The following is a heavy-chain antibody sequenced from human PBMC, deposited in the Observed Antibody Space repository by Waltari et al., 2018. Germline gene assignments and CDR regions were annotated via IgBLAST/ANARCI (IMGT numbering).Heavy chain of an antibody. D-gene: IGHD3-10*01. V-gene: IGHV3-21*03. Sequence: VRLAESGGGLVKPGGSLRLSCTACGSACSAYDINWVRQAPGTGLEWVSSIGGTHSNIFYADSVKGRFTVSRDNAKNSLYLQMDNLRAEDSGLYFCTRDLYGSGGDWFDPWGQGTLVTVSS. CDR2: IGGTHSNI. CDR1: GSACSAYD. J-gene: IGHJ5*02. CDR3: TRDLYGSGGDWFDP.